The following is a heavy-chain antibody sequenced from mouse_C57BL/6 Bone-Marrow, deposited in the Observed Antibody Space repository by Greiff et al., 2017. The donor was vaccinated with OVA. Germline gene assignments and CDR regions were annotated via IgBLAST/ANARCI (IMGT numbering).Heavy chain of an antibody. CDR1: GYTFTDYN. Sequence: EVKLVESGPELVKPGASVKMSCKASGYTFTDYNMHWVKQSHGKSLEWIGYINPNNGGTSSNQKFKGKATLTVTKYSSTAYMELRRLTSKDSAVYYCAPAVVAYDYAMDYWGQGTSVTVSS. D-gene: IGHD1-1*01. CDR3: APAVVAYDYAMDY. CDR2: INPNNGGT. J-gene: IGHJ4*01. V-gene: IGHV1-22*01.